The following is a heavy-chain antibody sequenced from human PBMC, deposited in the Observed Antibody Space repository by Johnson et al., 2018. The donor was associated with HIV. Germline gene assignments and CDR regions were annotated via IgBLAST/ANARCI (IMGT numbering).Heavy chain of an antibody. CDR1: GFTFSDYY. J-gene: IGHJ3*02. V-gene: IGHV3-11*04. CDR3: MSRRGSPGARDAFDI. Sequence: QMQLVESGGGVVQPGRSLRLSCAASGFTFSDYYMSWIRQAPGTGLEWVSYISRSGSTLYSADSVKGRFTISRDNSKNTMFLQMNSLRAEDTAVYYCMSRRGSPGARDAFDIWGQGTMVTVSS. CDR2: ISRSGSTL. D-gene: IGHD5-24*01.